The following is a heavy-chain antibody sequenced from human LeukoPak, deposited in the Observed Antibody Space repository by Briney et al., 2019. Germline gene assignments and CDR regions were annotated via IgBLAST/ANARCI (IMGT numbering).Heavy chain of an antibody. Sequence: SETLSLTCTVSGGSISSYYWSWIRQPPGKGLEWVGYIYYSGSTNYNPSLKSRVTISVDTSKNQFSLKLSSVTAADTAVYYCARMGFYDYVWGSYLDWGQGTLVTVSP. V-gene: IGHV4-59*01. CDR3: ARMGFYDYVWGSYLD. CDR2: IYYSGST. D-gene: IGHD3-16*01. CDR1: GGSISSYY. J-gene: IGHJ4*02.